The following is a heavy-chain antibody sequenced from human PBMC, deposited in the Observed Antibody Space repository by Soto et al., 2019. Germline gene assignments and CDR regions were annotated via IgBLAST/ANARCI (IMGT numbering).Heavy chain of an antibody. J-gene: IGHJ4*02. CDR1: GFTFSSYG. V-gene: IGHV3-33*01. CDR2: IWYDGSNK. Sequence: QVQLVESGGGVVQPGRSLRLSCAASGFTFSSYGMHWVRQAPGKGLEWVAVIWYDGSNKYYADSVKGRFTISRDNSKNTLYLQMNSLRAEDTAVYYCARDKSPAFPYYFDYWGQGTLVTVSS. CDR3: ARDKSPAFPYYFDY.